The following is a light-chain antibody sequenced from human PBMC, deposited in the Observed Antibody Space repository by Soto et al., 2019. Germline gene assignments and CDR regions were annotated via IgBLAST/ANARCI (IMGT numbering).Light chain of an antibody. J-gene: IGKJ1*01. Sequence: DIQLTQSPSTLSGSVGARVTITCRASQSISSWLAWYQQKPGKAPKLLIYDASSLESGVPSRFSGSGSGTEFTLTISSLQPDDFATYCCQQYNSYSWTFGQGTKVDIK. CDR3: QQYNSYSWT. CDR1: QSISSW. CDR2: DAS. V-gene: IGKV1-5*01.